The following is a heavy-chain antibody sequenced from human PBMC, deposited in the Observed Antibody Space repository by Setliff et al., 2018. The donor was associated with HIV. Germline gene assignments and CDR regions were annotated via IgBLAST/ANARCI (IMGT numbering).Heavy chain of an antibody. CDR1: GGSFSAYH. D-gene: IGHD3-3*01. V-gene: IGHV4-34*01. CDR3: ARGRDYTGSWFRPFYLDF. Sequence: SETRSLTCAVYGGSFSAYHWSWIRQTPGKGLEWLGEINHSGSTAYNLALESRVSMSIDTSKNQFSLKLTSVTAADTAIYYCARGRDYTGSWFRPFYLDFWGHGKLVTVSS. J-gene: IGHJ4*01. CDR2: INHSGST.